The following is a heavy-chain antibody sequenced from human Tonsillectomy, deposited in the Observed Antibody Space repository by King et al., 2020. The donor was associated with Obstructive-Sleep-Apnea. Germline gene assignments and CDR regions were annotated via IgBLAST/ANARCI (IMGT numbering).Heavy chain of an antibody. CDR1: GYTFTSYV. CDR2: INTNTGNP. Sequence: VQLVESGSELKKPGASVTVSCTASGYTFTSYVMSWVRQAPGHGLEWMAWINTNTGNPTYVQGFTGRFVFSLDTSVSTAYLQISSLKAEDTAVYYCARVSYDRSGYYYVLDYWGQGTLVTVSS. CDR3: ARVSYDRSGYYYVLDY. J-gene: IGHJ4*02. V-gene: IGHV7-4-1*02. D-gene: IGHD3-22*01.